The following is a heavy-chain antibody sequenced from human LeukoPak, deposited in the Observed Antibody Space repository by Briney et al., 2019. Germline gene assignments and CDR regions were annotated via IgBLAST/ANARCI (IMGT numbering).Heavy chain of an antibody. D-gene: IGHD2-15*01. CDR2: IYTSGST. CDR1: GGSISSGSYY. CDR3: ARSGYCSGGSCYSIDY. J-gene: IGHJ4*02. V-gene: IGHV4-61*02. Sequence: PSETLSLTCTVSGGSISSGSYYWSWIRQPAGKGLEWIGRIYTSGSTHYNPSLKSRVTISVDTSKNQFSLKLSSVTAADTAVYYCARSGYCSGGSCYSIDYWGQGTLVTVSS.